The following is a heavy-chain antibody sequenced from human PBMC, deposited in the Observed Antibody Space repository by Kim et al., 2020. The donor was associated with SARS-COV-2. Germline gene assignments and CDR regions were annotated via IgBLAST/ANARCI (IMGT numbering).Heavy chain of an antibody. CDR2: MNPNSGNT. D-gene: IGHD3-9*01. V-gene: IGHV1-8*01. J-gene: IGHJ5*02. CDR3: ARGANNYDILTGYNWFDP. Sequence: ASVKVSCKASGYTFTSYDINWVRQATGQGLEWMGWMNPNSGNTGYAQKFQGRVTMTRNTSISTAYMELSSLRSEDTAVYYCARGANNYDILTGYNWFDPWGPGTLVTVSS. CDR1: GYTFTSYD.